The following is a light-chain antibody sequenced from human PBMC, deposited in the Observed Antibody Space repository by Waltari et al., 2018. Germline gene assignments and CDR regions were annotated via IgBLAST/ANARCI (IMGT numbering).Light chain of an antibody. CDR3: QKYGTLPAT. CDR2: EAS. CDR1: QNIRIY. V-gene: IGKV3-20*01. Sequence: EIVLTQSPGTLPLSPGERVTLSCRASQNIRIYLAWYQQKPGQPPRLLIYEASRRATGIPDRFSGSGSGTDFSLTISRLEPEDFGVYYCQKYGTLPATFGQGTKVEIK. J-gene: IGKJ1*01.